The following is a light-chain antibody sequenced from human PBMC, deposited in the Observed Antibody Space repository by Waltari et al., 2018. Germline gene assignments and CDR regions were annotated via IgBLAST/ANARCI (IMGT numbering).Light chain of an antibody. J-gene: IGKJ1*01. Sequence: DIQMTQSPSSLSASVGDRVTITCRASQSISSYLNWYQQKPGKAPKLLLYVASSLQSGVPSRFSGSGSGTDFTLTISSLQPEDFATYYCQQSYSTFWTFGQGTKVEIK. CDR1: QSISSY. V-gene: IGKV1-39*01. CDR2: VAS. CDR3: QQSYSTFWT.